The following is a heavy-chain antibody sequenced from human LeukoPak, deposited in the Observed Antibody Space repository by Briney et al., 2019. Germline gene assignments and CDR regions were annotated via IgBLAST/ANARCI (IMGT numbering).Heavy chain of an antibody. CDR1: GFPFSNAW. CDR2: IKSKTDGGTT. V-gene: IGHV3-15*01. CDR3: TTAAAYYYDSSGYYYFDY. D-gene: IGHD3-22*01. Sequence: PGGSLRLSCAASGFPFSNAWMSWVRQAPGKGLEWVGRIKSKTDGGTTDYAAPVKGRFTLSRDDSKNTLYLQMNSLKTQDTAVYYYTTAAAYYYDSSGYYYFDYWGQGTLVTASP. J-gene: IGHJ4*02.